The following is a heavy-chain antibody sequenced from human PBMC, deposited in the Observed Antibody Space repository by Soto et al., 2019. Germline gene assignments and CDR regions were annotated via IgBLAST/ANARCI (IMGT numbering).Heavy chain of an antibody. J-gene: IGHJ3*02. D-gene: IGHD5-12*01. V-gene: IGHV3-23*01. CDR3: AKDDRLLVAFDI. CDR1: GFTFSSYA. Sequence: EVQLLESGGDLVQPGGSLRLSCAASGFTFSSYAMSWVRQAPGKGLEWVSAISGSGGSTYYTDSVKGRFTISRDNSKNTLYLQMNSLRAEDTAVYYCAKDDRLLVAFDIWGQGTMVTVSS. CDR2: ISGSGGST.